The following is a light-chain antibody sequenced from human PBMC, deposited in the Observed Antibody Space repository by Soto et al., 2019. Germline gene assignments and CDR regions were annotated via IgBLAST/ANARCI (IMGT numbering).Light chain of an antibody. CDR2: AAS. CDR3: QQSHSAPLT. V-gene: IGKV1-39*01. CDR1: QNIFSY. Sequence: DIQMTQSPSSLSASVGDRVTISCRASQNIFSYLNCYQQKPGKAPNLLIYAASNLQSGVPSRFSGSGSGTDFTLTISSLQREDFATYHCQQSHSAPLTFGQGTKVDIK. J-gene: IGKJ1*01.